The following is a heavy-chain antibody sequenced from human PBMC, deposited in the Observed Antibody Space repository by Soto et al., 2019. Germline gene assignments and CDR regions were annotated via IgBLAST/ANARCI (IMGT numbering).Heavy chain of an antibody. CDR3: AKDTRVVTFTFLY. V-gene: IGHV3-23*01. Sequence: GGSLRLSCAASGFTFFTYAMSWVRQAPGKGLEWVSSITDSGDSTYYADSVKGRFTISRDNSKNTLYLQMKSLRAEDTAVYYCAKDTRVVTFTFLYWDPGILLTVSS. D-gene: IGHD2-21*02. J-gene: IGHJ4*02. CDR2: ITDSGDST. CDR1: GFTFFTYA.